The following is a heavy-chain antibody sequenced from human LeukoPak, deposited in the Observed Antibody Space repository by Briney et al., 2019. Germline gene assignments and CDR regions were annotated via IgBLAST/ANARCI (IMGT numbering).Heavy chain of an antibody. D-gene: IGHD1-26*01. CDR2: IYYSGST. J-gene: IGHJ3*02. CDR3: AREGHSGSPPRGAFDI. Sequence: SETLSLTCTVSGGSISSYYWSWIRQPPGKGLEWIGYIYYSGSTNYNPSLKSRVTISVDTSKNQFSLKLSSVTAADTAVYYCAREGHSGSPPRGAFDIWGQGTMVTVSS. CDR1: GGSISSYY. V-gene: IGHV4-59*01.